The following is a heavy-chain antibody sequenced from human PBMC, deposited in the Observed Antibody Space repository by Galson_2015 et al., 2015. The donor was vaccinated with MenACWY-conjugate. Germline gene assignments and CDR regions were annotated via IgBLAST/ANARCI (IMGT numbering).Heavy chain of an antibody. Sequence: TYYADSAKGRFTVSRDNSKNTLYLQMNSLRVEDTAVYYCAKGFTRSGWYFPIDYWGQGTLVTVSS. V-gene: IGHV3-23*01. CDR2: T. CDR3: AKGFTRSGWYFPIDY. J-gene: IGHJ4*02. D-gene: IGHD6-19*01.